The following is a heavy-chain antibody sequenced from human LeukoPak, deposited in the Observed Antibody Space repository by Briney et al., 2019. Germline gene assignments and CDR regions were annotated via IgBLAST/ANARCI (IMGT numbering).Heavy chain of an antibody. V-gene: IGHV3-33*08. CDR2: IWYDRSNK. CDR3: ARGGYDLWIDYRIDS. D-gene: IGHD3-3*01. CDR1: GCTFSNYG. Sequence: PGRSLTLTCAASGCTFSNYGLHWVRQAPAKGLEWVVVIWYDRSNKHYTDSVKGRVTISGDNSKNTLYLQMNCMRAADTAVYYCARGGYDLWIDYRIDSRGEGTLVTVPS. J-gene: IGHJ4*02.